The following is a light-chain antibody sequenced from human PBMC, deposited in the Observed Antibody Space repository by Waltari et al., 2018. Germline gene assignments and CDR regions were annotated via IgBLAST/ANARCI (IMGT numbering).Light chain of an antibody. J-gene: IGLJ1*01. Sequence: QSALTQPRSVSGSPGQSVTISCTGTSSDVGGYDYVSWYQQNPGKAPKLMVFDVNRRPSGVPGRFAGSKSGNTAALTISGLQAEEEADYYCCSYAGSYTWVFGTGTKVTVL. CDR1: SSDVGGYDY. CDR2: DVN. V-gene: IGLV2-11*01. CDR3: CSYAGSYTWV.